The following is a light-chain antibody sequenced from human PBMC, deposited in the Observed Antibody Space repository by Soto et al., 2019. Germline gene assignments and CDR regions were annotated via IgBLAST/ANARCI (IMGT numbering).Light chain of an antibody. CDR3: QQDSSWPLT. V-gene: IGKV3-15*01. CDR1: QDIRSS. J-gene: IGKJ4*01. CDR2: GAS. Sequence: EIVMTQSPATLSVSPLEIVTLSFMASQDIRSSLAWYQQKPGQAPRLLIYGASIRATGVPATFSGSGSGTEFTLSISSLQSEHLGVYYCQQDSSWPLTFGGGTKVDI.